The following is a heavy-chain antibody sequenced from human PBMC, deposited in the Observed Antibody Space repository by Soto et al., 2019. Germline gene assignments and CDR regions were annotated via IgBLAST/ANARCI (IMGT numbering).Heavy chain of an antibody. CDR2: INPNSGGT. CDR1: GYTFTGYY. V-gene: IGHV1-2*02. Sequence: ASVKVSCKASGYTFTGYYMHWVRQAPGQGLEWMGWINPNSGGTNYAQKFQGRVTMTRDTSISTAYMELSRLRSDDTAVYYCAGDQGITGSWYYYYGMDVWGQGTTVTVSS. J-gene: IGHJ6*02. CDR3: AGDQGITGSWYYYYGMDV. D-gene: IGHD1-20*01.